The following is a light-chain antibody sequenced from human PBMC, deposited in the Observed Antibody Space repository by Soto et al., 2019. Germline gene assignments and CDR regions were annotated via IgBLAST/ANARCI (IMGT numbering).Light chain of an antibody. CDR2: DAS. V-gene: IGKV3-11*01. Sequence: EIVLTQSPATLSLSPGETATLSCRASESVSRYLAWYQQKPGQAPRLLIYDASNRATGIPTRFSGSGSGTDFTLTIGSLEPDDFAVYYCQQRSRTFGGGTKVEI. CDR3: QQRSRT. CDR1: ESVSRY. J-gene: IGKJ4*01.